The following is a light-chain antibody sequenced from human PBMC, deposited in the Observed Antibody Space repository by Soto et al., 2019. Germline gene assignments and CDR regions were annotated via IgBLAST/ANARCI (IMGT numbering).Light chain of an antibody. J-gene: IGLJ1*01. Sequence: SVLTQPRSVSGSPGQSVTISCTGTSSDVGVYNYVSWYQQYPGKAPKIMIYDVSKRPSGVPDRFSGSKSDSTASLTISGLQAEDEADYYCCSYAGSYTFVFGIGTKVTVL. CDR2: DVS. CDR1: SSDVGVYNY. V-gene: IGLV2-11*01. CDR3: CSYAGSYTFV.